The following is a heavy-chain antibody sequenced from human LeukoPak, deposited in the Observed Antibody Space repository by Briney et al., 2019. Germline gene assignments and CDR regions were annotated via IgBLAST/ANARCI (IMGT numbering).Heavy chain of an antibody. CDR3: AGEVNLRFLEWLIDY. CDR1: GGSISSYY. D-gene: IGHD3-3*01. Sequence: SETLSLTCTVSGGSISSYYWSWIRQPAGKGLEWIGRIYTSGSTNYNPSLKSRVTMSVDTSKNQFSLKLSSVTAADTAVYYCAGEVNLRFLEWLIDYWGQGTLVTVSS. CDR2: IYTSGST. V-gene: IGHV4-4*07. J-gene: IGHJ4*02.